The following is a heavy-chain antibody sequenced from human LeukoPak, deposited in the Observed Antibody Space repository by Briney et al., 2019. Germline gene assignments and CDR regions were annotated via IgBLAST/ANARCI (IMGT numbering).Heavy chain of an antibody. J-gene: IGHJ4*02. D-gene: IGHD2/OR15-2a*01. CDR2: ISAYNGNT. Sequence: ASVKVSCKASGYTFTSYGISWVRQAPGQGLEWMGWISAYNGNTKYAQRLQGRVTMTEDTSTDTAYMELSSLRSEDTAVYYCATGPPFQTWGQGTLVTVSS. CDR3: ATGPPFQT. CDR1: GYTFTSYG. V-gene: IGHV1-18*01.